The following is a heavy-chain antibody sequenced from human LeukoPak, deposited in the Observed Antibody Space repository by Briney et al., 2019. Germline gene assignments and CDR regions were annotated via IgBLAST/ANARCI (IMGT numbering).Heavy chain of an antibody. Sequence: GGPLRLSCAASRFTFRNYGMHWVRQAPGKGLEWVAVISIDGSEKYYADSVKGRFTISRDNSKNTLYLQMNSLRGDDTAVYYCANPQSRGYDYLDYWSQGTLVTVSS. CDR2: ISIDGSEK. J-gene: IGHJ4*02. CDR3: ANPQSRGYDYLDY. D-gene: IGHD5-12*01. V-gene: IGHV3-30*18. CDR1: RFTFRNYG.